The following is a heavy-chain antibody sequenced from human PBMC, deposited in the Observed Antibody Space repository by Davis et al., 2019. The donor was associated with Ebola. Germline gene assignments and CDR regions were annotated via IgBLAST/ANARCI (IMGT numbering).Heavy chain of an antibody. CDR2: INRDGTEK. J-gene: IGHJ4*02. V-gene: IGHV3-7*01. Sequence: GGSLRLSCAVSGFSFSSYWMTWVRQAPGKGLEWVANINRDGTEKYYVDSVKGRFTISRDNSKNTLYLQMNSLRPEDTAVYYCARDSDDYSFDYWGQGTLVTVSS. CDR1: GFSFSSYW. CDR3: ARDSDDYSFDY. D-gene: IGHD4-11*01.